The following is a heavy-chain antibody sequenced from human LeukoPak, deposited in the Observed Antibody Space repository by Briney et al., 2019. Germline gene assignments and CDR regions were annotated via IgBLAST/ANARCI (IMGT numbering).Heavy chain of an antibody. J-gene: IGHJ4*02. D-gene: IGHD2-2*01. Sequence: PGGSLRLPCAASGFTLNKYWMHWVRQAPGKGLVWVSRINIDGSSISYADSVRGRFTISRDNAKNTLYLQMNNLRAEDTAVYYCTRIPADQTFFDFWVQGTLVTVSS. CDR2: INIDGSSI. CDR1: GFTLNKYW. CDR3: TRIPADQTFFDF. V-gene: IGHV3-74*01.